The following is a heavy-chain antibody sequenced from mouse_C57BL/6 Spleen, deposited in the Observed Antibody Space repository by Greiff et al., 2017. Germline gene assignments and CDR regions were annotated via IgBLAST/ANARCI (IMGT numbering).Heavy chain of an antibody. CDR1: GYTFTSYW. CDR2: IDPSDSYT. Sequence: QVHVNQPGAELVRPGTSVKLSCKASGYTFTSYWMHWVKQRPGQGLEWIGVIDPSDSYTNYNQKFKGKATLTVDTSSSTAYMQLSSLTSEDSAVYYCARSITTVVADYWGQGTTLTVSS. CDR3: ARSITTVVADY. J-gene: IGHJ2*01. V-gene: IGHV1-59*01. D-gene: IGHD1-1*01.